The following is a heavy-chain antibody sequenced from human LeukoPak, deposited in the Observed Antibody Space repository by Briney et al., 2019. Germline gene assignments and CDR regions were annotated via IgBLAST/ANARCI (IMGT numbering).Heavy chain of an antibody. D-gene: IGHD5-12*01. CDR3: ARQRSGYASPYYYGMDV. CDR2: VYYSGST. CDR1: GGSISSSSYY. Sequence: SETLSLTCTVSGGSISSSSYYWGWIRQPPGKGLEWIGSVYYSGSTYYNPSLKSRVTISVDTSKNQFSLKLSSVTAADTAVYYCARQRSGYASPYYYGMDVWGQGTTVTVSS. V-gene: IGHV4-39*01. J-gene: IGHJ6*02.